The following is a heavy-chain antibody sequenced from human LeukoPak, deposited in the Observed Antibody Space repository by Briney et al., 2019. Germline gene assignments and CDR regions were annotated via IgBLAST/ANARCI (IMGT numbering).Heavy chain of an antibody. CDR2: INDRGST. V-gene: IGHV4-59*02. CDR3: VRDSRYGSGWFEDGLDF. J-gene: IGHJ6*02. Sequence: SEILSLTCTVSGDSVRSYYWSWIRQPPGQGLEWLGHINDRGSTNYNPSLQGRFTISIDPSKNQFSLKVNSVTAADTAVYYCVRDSRYGSGWFEDGLDFWGQGTTVTVSS. CDR1: GDSVRSYY. D-gene: IGHD6-13*01.